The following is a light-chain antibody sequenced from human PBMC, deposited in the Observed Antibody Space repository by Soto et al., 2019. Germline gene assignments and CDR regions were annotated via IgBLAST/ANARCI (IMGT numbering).Light chain of an antibody. V-gene: IGLV1-47*01. CDR3: SAWDDSLSVYV. J-gene: IGLJ1*01. CDR2: HNY. CDR1: SSNIGSDF. Sequence: QSVLTQPPSASGTPGQRVTISCSGSSSNIGSDFVYWYQQLPGTAPKLLIYHNYQRPSGVPDRFSGSKSGTSGSLAISDLRSEDEGDYYCSAWDDSLSVYVFGAGPKLTVL.